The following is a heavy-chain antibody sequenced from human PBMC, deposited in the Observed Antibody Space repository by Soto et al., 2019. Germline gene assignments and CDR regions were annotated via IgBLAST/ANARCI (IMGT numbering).Heavy chain of an antibody. CDR2: IIPMFGIG. CDR3: AIGYREHYFYAMDV. V-gene: IGHV1-69*01. J-gene: IGHJ6*02. D-gene: IGHD1-26*01. Sequence: QVQLVQSGAEVKMPGSSVRVSCKASGGSFSKYGISWVRQAPGQGLEWMGGIIPMFGIGNYAEKFLGRVTITADASTSTSHMELRSLRSEDTAVYFCAIGYREHYFYAMDVWGQGTTVTVSS. CDR1: GGSFSKYG.